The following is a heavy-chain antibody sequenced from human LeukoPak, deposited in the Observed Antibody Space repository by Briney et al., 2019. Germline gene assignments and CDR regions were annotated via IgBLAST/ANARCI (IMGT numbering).Heavy chain of an antibody. CDR2: IISTGSTM. Sequence: PGGSLRLSCAASGFTFSDHYMTWIRQAPGKGLEWLSYIISTGSTMYYADSVKGRFTISRDNAKNSLYLRMNSLRAEDTAVYYCARDSSAYRDAFDIWGQGTMVTVSS. V-gene: IGHV3-11*04. D-gene: IGHD3-22*01. CDR3: ARDSSAYRDAFDI. CDR1: GFTFSDHY. J-gene: IGHJ3*02.